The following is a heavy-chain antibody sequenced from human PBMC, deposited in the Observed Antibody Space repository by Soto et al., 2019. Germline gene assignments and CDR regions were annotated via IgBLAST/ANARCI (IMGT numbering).Heavy chain of an antibody. J-gene: IGHJ5*02. CDR2: TRNKANSYTT. CDR1: GFTFSDHY. D-gene: IGHD1-7*01. CDR3: ARAPGTSRHYGFDP. V-gene: IGHV3-72*01. Sequence: EVQLVESGEGLVQPGGSLRLSCAASGFTFSDHYMDWVRQAPGKGLEWVGRTRNKANSYTTEYAASVKGRFTISRDDSKNSLYLQMNSLKTEDTAVYYCARAPGTSRHYGFDPWGQGTLVTVSS.